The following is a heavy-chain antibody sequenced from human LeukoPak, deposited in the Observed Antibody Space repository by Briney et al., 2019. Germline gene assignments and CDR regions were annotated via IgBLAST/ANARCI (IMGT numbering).Heavy chain of an antibody. CDR2: INPNSGGT. J-gene: IGHJ1*01. Sequence: ASVKVSCKASGYTFTGYYMHWVRQAPGQGLEWMGWINPNSGGTNYAQKFQGRVTMTRDTSISTAYMELSRLRSDDTAVYYCARASMRRRDGYNRHYEIDHWGQGTLVTVSS. CDR1: GYTFTGYY. V-gene: IGHV1-2*02. CDR3: ARASMRRRDGYNRHYEIDH. D-gene: IGHD5-24*01.